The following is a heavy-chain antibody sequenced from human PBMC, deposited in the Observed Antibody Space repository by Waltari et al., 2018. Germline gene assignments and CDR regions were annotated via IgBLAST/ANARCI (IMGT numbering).Heavy chain of an antibody. CDR3: VTDNGGSAPFA. V-gene: IGHV1-69-2*01. J-gene: IGHJ3*01. CDR2: VDPEYGET. D-gene: IGHD2-8*01. CDR1: GYTFTDYY. Sequence: EVQLVQSGAEVKKPGATVKISCKASGYTFTDYYMHWAQQAPGKGLEWMGRVDPEYGETIYAEKFQGRVTITADTSTDTAYMELSSLGSEDTAVYYCVTDNGGSAPFAWGQGTMVTVSS.